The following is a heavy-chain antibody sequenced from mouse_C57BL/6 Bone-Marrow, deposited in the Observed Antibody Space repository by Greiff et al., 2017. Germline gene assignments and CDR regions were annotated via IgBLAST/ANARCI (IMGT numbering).Heavy chain of an antibody. CDR3: TDYGNSWFAY. J-gene: IGHJ3*01. D-gene: IGHD2-1*01. CDR1: GFNIKDDY. V-gene: IGHV14-4*01. Sequence: VQLQQSGAELVRPGASVKLSCTASGFNIKDDYMHWVKQRPEQGLEWIGWIDPENGDTEYASKFQGKATIPADTSSNTAYLPLSSLTSEDTAVCYCTDYGNSWFAYWGQGTLVTVSA. CDR2: IDPENGDT.